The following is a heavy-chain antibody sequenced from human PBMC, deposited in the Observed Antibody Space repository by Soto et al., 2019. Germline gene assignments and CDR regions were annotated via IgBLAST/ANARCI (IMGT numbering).Heavy chain of an antibody. CDR3: AHLPGKQLWPRAPVVY. V-gene: IGHV2-5*02. J-gene: IGHJ4*02. D-gene: IGHD5-18*01. CDR2: IYWDDDK. Sequence: GTGPTLVNPTQTLTLTCTFSGFSLSTGGVGVGWIRQPPGKALEWLGIIYWDDDKRYSPSLKSRVTLTQDTFNTQLVLTMTNMDPVDTATYYCAHLPGKQLWPRAPVVYWGQGTPVTVSS. CDR1: GFSLSTGGVG.